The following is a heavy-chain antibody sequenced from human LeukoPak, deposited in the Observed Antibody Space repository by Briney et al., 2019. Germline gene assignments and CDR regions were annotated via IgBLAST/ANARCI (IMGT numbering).Heavy chain of an antibody. J-gene: IGHJ5*02. D-gene: IGHD3-10*01. CDR1: GGSISSYY. CDR2: IYYSGST. V-gene: IGHV4-59*01. CDR3: ARDNYGSGSLLLDNWFDP. Sequence: PSETLSLICTVSGGSISSYYWSWIRQPPGKGLEWIGYIYYSGSTNYNPSLKSRVTISVDTSKNQFSLKLSSVTAADTAVYYCARDNYGSGSLLLDNWFDPWGQGTLVTVSS.